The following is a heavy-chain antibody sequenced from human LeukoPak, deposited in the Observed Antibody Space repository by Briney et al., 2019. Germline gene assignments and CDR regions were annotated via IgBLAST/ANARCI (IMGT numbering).Heavy chain of an antibody. CDR1: GFTFSSYG. V-gene: IGHV3-33*01. Sequence: PGRSLRLSCAASGFTFSSYGMHWVRQAPGKGLEWVAVIWYDGSNKYYADSVKGRFTISRDNSKNTLYLQMNSLRAEDTAVYYCARESDSSGYYYFDYWGQGTLVTVSS. J-gene: IGHJ4*02. CDR2: IWYDGSNK. D-gene: IGHD3-22*01. CDR3: ARESDSSGYYYFDY.